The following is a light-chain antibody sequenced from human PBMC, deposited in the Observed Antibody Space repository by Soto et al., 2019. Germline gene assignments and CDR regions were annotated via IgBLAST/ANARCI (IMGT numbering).Light chain of an antibody. CDR1: QSVGRRY. CDR3: QYQGT. J-gene: IGKJ4*01. V-gene: IGKV3-20*01. CDR2: DTS. Sequence: IVLTQSPGTLSLSPGERATLSCRASQSVGRRYLAWYQQRPGQAPRLLIYDTSERASDIPDRFSGSGSGTDFTLTISRLVREDFAVYYCQYQGTFGGGTKVEIK.